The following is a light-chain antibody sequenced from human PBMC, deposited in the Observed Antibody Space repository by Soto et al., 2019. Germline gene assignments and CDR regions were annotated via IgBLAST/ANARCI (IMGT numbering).Light chain of an antibody. J-gene: IGKJ5*01. CDR2: AAS. Sequence: DIPMTQSPSSLSASVGDRVTITCRASQRISNYLNWYQQRPGRAPKLLIYAASTLQSGVPSRFSGSGSGTDFTLTISNLQPEDFATYYCQHFYPTPPVTLGQGTRLEI. V-gene: IGKV1-39*01. CDR3: QHFYPTPPVT. CDR1: QRISNY.